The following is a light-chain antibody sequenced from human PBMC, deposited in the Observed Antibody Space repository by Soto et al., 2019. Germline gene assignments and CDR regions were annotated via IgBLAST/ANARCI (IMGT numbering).Light chain of an antibody. Sequence: QLVLTQSPSASASLGASVKLTCTLSSGHSSYAIAWHQQQPEKGPRYLMKLNSDGSHSKGDGIPDRFSGSSSGAERYLIISSLQSEDEADYYWQNWGTGIHVFGTGTKLTVL. CDR3: QNWGTGIHV. V-gene: IGLV4-69*01. CDR2: LNSDGSH. J-gene: IGLJ1*01. CDR1: SGHSSYA.